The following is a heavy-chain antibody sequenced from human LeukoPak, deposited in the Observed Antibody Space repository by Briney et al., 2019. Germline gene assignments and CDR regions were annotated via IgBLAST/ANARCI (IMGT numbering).Heavy chain of an antibody. CDR2: IYYSGST. CDR3: ARPLQPSHDAFDI. J-gene: IGHJ3*02. V-gene: IGHV4-59*12. D-gene: IGHD1-1*01. CDR1: GGSISSYY. Sequence: SETLSLTCTVSGGSISSYYWSWIRQPPGKGLEWIGYIYYSGSTNYNPSLKSRVTISVDTSKNQFSLKLSSVTAADTAVYYCARPLQPSHDAFDIWGQGTMVTVSS.